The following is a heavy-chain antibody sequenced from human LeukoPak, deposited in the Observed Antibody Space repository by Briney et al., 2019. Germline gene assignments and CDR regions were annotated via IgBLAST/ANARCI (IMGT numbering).Heavy chain of an antibody. V-gene: IGHV4-4*07. CDR2: IYTSGST. J-gene: IGHJ4*02. Sequence: SETLSLTCTVSGGSISSYYWSWIRQPAGKGLEWIGRIYTSGSTNYNPSLKSRVTMSVDTSKNQFSLELSSVTAADTAVYYCARQSSSGGNFDYWGQGTLVTVSS. D-gene: IGHD3-10*01. CDR3: ARQSSSGGNFDY. CDR1: GGSISSYY.